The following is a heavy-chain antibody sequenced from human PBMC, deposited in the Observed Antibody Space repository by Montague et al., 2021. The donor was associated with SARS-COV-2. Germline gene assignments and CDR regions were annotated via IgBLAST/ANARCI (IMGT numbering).Heavy chain of an antibody. V-gene: IGHV4-39*07. CDR2: IYYNGST. Sequence: SETLSLTCTVSGGSISSSSYYWGWVRQPPGKGLEWIGSIYYNGSTYYNPSLKSRVTISVDTSKNQFSLKLSSVTAADTAVYYYARDLNEYSSSGGFDYWGQGTLVTVSS. CDR3: ARDLNEYSSSGGFDY. CDR1: GGSISSSSYY. J-gene: IGHJ4*02. D-gene: IGHD6-6*01.